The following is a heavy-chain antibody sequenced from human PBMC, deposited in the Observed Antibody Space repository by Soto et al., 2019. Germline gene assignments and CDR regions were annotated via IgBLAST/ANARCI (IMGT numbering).Heavy chain of an antibody. D-gene: IGHD2-15*01. CDR1: GGTFSSYT. V-gene: IGHV1-69*02. CDR3: ARSDAELGYCSGCSCYPYYFDY. CDR2: IIPILGIA. Sequence: QVQLVQSGAAVKKPGSSVKVSCKASGGTFSSYTISWVRQAPGQGLEWMGRIIPILGIANYAQKFQGRVTITADKSTSTAYMELSSLRSEDTAVYYCARSDAELGYCSGCSCYPYYFDYWGQGTLVTVSS. J-gene: IGHJ4*02.